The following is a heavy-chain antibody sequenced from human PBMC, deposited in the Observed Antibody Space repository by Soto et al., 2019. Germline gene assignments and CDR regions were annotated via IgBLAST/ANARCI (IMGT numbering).Heavy chain of an antibody. J-gene: IGHJ4*02. D-gene: IGHD5-18*01. CDR1: GGSISSYY. Sequence: QVQLQESGPGLVKPSETLSLTCTVSGGSISSYYWSWIRQPPGKGLEWIGYIYYSGSTNYNPSLTGRGTVSVATSRNQFSLKPSSVTAADTAVYCCARVIQLWPLTYYFDYWGQGTLVTVSS. CDR2: IYYSGST. CDR3: ARVIQLWPLTYYFDY. V-gene: IGHV4-59*01.